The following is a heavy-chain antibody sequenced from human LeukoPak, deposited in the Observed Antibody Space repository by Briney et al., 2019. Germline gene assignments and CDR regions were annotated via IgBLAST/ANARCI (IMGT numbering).Heavy chain of an antibody. D-gene: IGHD4-17*01. CDR1: GFSLTTTGVG. V-gene: IGHV2-5*01. J-gene: IGHJ4*02. CDR3: AHYGDYRFRYYFYF. Sequence: KESGPTLMRPTQTLTLSCTFSGFSLTTTGVGVGWIRQTPGKALEWLALIYWNNDNRYSPSLRSRLTIIKDTSKNLVVLIMANMNPADTATYHCAHYGDYRFRYYFYFWGQGTPVTVSS. CDR2: IYWNNDN.